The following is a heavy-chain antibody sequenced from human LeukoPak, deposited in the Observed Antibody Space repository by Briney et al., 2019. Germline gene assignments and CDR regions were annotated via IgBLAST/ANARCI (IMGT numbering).Heavy chain of an antibody. CDR2: FSYSGST. J-gene: IGHJ4*02. CDR1: GGAFSSSNYY. CDR3: ARDGPGDVGFDY. Sequence: SETLSLTCTVYGGAFSSSNYYWGWIRQPPGKGLEWIGFFSYSGSTNYNPSLKSRVTISVDTSKNQFSLKLTSVTAADTAVYYCARDGPGDVGFDYWGQGTLVTVSS. D-gene: IGHD7-27*01. V-gene: IGHV4-61*01.